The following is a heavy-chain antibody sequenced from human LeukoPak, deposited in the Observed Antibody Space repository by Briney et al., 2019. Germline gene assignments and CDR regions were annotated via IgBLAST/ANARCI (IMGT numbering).Heavy chain of an antibody. CDR3: ARRKVGSTFYYYYYMDV. D-gene: IGHD1-26*01. CDR1: GGSFSGYY. Sequence: PSETLSLTCAVYGGSFSGYYWSWIRQPPEKGLEWIGEINHSGSTNYNPSLKSRVTISVDTSKNQLSLKLSSVTAADTAVYYCARRKVGSTFYYYYYMDVWGKGTTVTVSS. CDR2: INHSGST. J-gene: IGHJ6*03. V-gene: IGHV4-34*01.